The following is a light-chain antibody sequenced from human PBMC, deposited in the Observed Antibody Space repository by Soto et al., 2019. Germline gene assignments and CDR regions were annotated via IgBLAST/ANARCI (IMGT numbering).Light chain of an antibody. CDR3: QQYGSSPYT. V-gene: IGKV3-20*01. CDR1: QSVSSSY. J-gene: IGKJ2*01. CDR2: AAS. Sequence: IVLTQSPGTLSLSPGERATLSCRASQSVSSSYLAWYQQKPGQAPRLLIYAASRRATVIPDRFSDSGSGTDFTLTISRLEHEDFAVYYWQQYGSSPYTFGQGTKLEIK.